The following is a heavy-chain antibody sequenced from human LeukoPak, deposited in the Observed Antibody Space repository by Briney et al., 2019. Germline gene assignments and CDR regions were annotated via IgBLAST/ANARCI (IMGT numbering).Heavy chain of an antibody. CDR3: AKIEGSSWYSSYFQH. J-gene: IGHJ1*01. CDR1: GFTFSSYT. V-gene: IGHV3-23*01. D-gene: IGHD6-13*01. CDR2: ISGSGGST. Sequence: PGGSLRLSYAASGFTFSSYTMSWVRQAPGKGLEWVSAISGSGGSTYYADSVKGRFTISRDNSKNTLYLQMNSLRAEDTAVYYCAKIEGSSWYSSYFQHWGQGTLVTVSS.